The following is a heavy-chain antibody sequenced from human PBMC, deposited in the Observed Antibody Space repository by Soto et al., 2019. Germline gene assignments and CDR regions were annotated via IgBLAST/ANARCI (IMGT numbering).Heavy chain of an antibody. CDR3: ARGTHRMDV. CDR2: INHSGST. Sequence: QVQLQQWGAGLLKPSETLSLTCAVYGGSFSGYYWSWIRQPPGKGLEWIGEINHSGSTNYNPSLKSRVTISGDPAKDQFSLKLSSVTAADTAVYYCARGTHRMDVWGKGTTVTVSS. CDR1: GGSFSGYY. J-gene: IGHJ6*04. V-gene: IGHV4-34*01.